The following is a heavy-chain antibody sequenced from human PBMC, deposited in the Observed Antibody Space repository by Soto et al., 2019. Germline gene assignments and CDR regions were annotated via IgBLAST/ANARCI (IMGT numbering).Heavy chain of an antibody. CDR3: AKGVVVVTTYFRH. CDR2: LSYDGSDK. J-gene: IGHJ1*01. CDR1: GFTFSSYG. Sequence: QVQLVESGGGVVQPGRSLRLSCAASGFTFSSYGMHWVRQAPGKGLEWVAVLSYDGSDKYYGDSVKGRFTISRDKSNKTMYLQMETLRAEGTAVDYCAKGVVVVTTYFRHRGQGTLGTV. V-gene: IGHV3-30*18. D-gene: IGHD2-15*01.